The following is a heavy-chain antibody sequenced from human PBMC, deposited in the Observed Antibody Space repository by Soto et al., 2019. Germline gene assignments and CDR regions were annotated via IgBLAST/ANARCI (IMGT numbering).Heavy chain of an antibody. V-gene: IGHV1-8*01. Sequence: QVQLVQSGAEVKKPGASVKVSCKASGYSFTSYDINWVRQATGQGREWMGRMNPNSGNTDYAQRLQIRVTMNRDNSINTAYMELSRLRSEDTAVYFCAKGLGYCPNGVCYQRDYWGQGTLVTVSS. D-gene: IGHD2-8*01. CDR2: MNPNSGNT. CDR3: AKGLGYCPNGVCYQRDY. CDR1: GYSFTSYD. J-gene: IGHJ4*02.